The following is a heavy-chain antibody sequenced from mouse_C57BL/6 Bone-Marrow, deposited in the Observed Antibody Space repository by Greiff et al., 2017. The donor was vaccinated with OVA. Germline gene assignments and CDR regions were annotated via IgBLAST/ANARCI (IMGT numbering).Heavy chain of an antibody. CDR2: ISDGGSYT. CDR3: ARDGGYDV. D-gene: IGHD2-2*01. J-gene: IGHJ3*01. CDR1: GFTFSSYA. Sequence: VQLKESGGGLVKPGGSLKLSCAASGFTFSSYAMSWVRQTPEKRLEWVATISDGGSYTYYPDNVKGRFTISRDNAKNNLYLQMSHLKSEDTAMYYCARDGGYDVWGQGTLVTVSA. V-gene: IGHV5-4*01.